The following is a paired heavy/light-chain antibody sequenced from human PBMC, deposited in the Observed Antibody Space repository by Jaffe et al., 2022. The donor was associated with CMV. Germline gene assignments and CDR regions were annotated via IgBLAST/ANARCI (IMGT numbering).Heavy chain of an antibody. V-gene: IGHV3-9*01. CDR2: ISWNSGSI. CDR3: AKARLPTTVTPYYYYYGMDV. J-gene: IGHJ6*02. CDR1: GFTFDDYA. D-gene: IGHD4-17*01. Sequence: EVQLVESGGGLVQPGRSLRLSCAASGFTFDDYAMHWVRQAPGKGLEWVSGISWNSGSIGYADSVKGRFTISRDNAKNSLYLQMNSLRAEDTALYYCAKARLPTTVTPYYYYYGMDVWGQGTTVTVSS.
Light chain of an antibody. CDR1: KLGDKY. Sequence: SYELTQPPSVSVSPGQTASITCSGDKLGDKYACWYQQKPGQSPVLVIYQDSKRPSGIPERFSGSNSGNTATLTISGTQAMDEADYYCQAWDSSATYVFGTGTKVTVL. V-gene: IGLV3-1*01. CDR3: QAWDSSATYV. J-gene: IGLJ1*01. CDR2: QDS.